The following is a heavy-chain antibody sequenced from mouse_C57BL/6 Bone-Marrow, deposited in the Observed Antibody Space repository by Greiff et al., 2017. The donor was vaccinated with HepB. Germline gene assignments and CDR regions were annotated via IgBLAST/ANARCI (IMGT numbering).Heavy chain of an antibody. Sequence: QVQLQQSGAELVRPGTSVKVSCKASGYAFTNYLIEWVKQRPGQGLEWIGVINPGSGGTNYNEKFKGKATLTADKSSSTAYMQLSSLTSEDSAVYFCARKADSNYVYYAMDYWGQGTSVTVSS. V-gene: IGHV1-54*01. CDR2: INPGSGGT. D-gene: IGHD2-5*01. CDR3: ARKADSNYVYYAMDY. J-gene: IGHJ4*01. CDR1: GYAFTNYL.